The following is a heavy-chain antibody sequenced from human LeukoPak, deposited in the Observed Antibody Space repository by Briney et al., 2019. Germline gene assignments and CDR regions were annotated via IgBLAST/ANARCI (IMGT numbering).Heavy chain of an antibody. D-gene: IGHD5-24*01. CDR1: GFTFSSYA. J-gene: IGHJ4*02. CDR2: ISGSGGIT. V-gene: IGHV3-23*01. Sequence: GGSLRLSCAASGFTFSSYAMSWVRQAQGKGLEWVSGISGSGGITDSADSVKGRFTISRDNSKNTLHLQMNSLRAEDTAVYYCAKAFKTGYNVDTLDYWGQGTLVTVSS. CDR3: AKAFKTGYNVDTLDY.